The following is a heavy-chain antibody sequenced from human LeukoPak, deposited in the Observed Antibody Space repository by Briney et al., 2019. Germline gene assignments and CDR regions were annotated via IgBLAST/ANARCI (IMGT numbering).Heavy chain of an antibody. J-gene: IGHJ5*02. CDR3: ARHNCGWSLNRGFDP. D-gene: IGHD6-19*01. Sequence: SETLSLTCTVSGGSISSSSYYWGWIRQPPGKGLEWIGSIYYSGSTYYNPSLKSRVTISVDTSKNQFSLKLSSVTAADTAVYYCARHNCGWSLNRGFDPWGQGTLVTVSS. CDR2: IYYSGST. CDR1: GGSISSSSYY. V-gene: IGHV4-39*01.